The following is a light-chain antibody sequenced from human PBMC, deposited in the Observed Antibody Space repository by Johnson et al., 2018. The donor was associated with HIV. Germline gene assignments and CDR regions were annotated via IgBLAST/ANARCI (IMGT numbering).Light chain of an antibody. CDR2: ENN. Sequence: QSVLTQPPSVSAAPGQMVSISCSGSSSNIGKNYVSWYQQFPGTAPKLLIHENNKRPSGIPDRFSASKSGTSATLDITGLQTGDEADYYCGAWDSGLTAHFVFGTGTKITVL. J-gene: IGLJ1*01. CDR3: GAWDSGLTAHFV. V-gene: IGLV1-51*02. CDR1: SSNIGKNY.